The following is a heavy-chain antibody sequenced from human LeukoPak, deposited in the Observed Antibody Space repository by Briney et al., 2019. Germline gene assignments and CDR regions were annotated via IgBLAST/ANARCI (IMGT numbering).Heavy chain of an antibody. CDR2: INPNSGGT. D-gene: IGHD3-22*01. J-gene: IGHJ5*02. CDR1: RYTFTGYY. CDR3: AGDHMPYYDSSGNYST. V-gene: IGHV1-2*02. Sequence: ASVKVSCKASRYTFTGYYMHWVRQAPGQGLEWMGWINPNSGGTNYAQKFQGRVTMTRDTSISTAYMELSRLRSDDTAVYYCAGDHMPYYDSSGNYSTWGQGTLVTVSS.